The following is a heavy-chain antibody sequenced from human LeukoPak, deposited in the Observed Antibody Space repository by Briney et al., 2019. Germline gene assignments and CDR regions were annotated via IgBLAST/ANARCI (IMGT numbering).Heavy chain of an antibody. CDR2: IWYDGSNK. D-gene: IGHD6-19*01. Sequence: GGSLRLSCAASGFTFSSYGMHWVRQAPGKGLEWVAVIWYDGSNKYYADSVKGRFTISRDNSKNSLYLQMNSLEVDDTAVYYCARDHGYTGGWCIDYWGQGTLVTVSS. V-gene: IGHV3-33*01. CDR3: ARDHGYTGGWCIDY. CDR1: GFTFSSYG. J-gene: IGHJ4*02.